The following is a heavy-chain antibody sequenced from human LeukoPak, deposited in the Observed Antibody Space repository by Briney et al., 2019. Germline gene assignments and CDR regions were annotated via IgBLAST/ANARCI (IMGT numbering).Heavy chain of an antibody. D-gene: IGHD3-10*02. Sequence: ASVKVSCKASGYTFTIYSLSWVRQAPGQGLEWVGWISPHNGKTSYAQKVQGRVTMTTDTSTNTAYMELRSLKSDDTAIYYCARHLFTELPGDFWGQGTLVTVSS. V-gene: IGHV1-18*01. CDR1: GYTFTIYS. CDR3: ARHLFTELPGDF. CDR2: ISPHNGKT. J-gene: IGHJ4*02.